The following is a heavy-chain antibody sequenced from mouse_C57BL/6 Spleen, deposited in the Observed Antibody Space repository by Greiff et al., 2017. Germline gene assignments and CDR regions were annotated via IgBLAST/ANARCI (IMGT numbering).Heavy chain of an antibody. V-gene: IGHV1-80*01. CDR1: GYAFSSYW. CDR2: IYPGGGDT. Sequence: QVQLQQSGAELVKPGASVKISCKASGYAFSSYWMNWVKQRPGKGLEWIGQIYPGGGDTNYNGKFKGKATLTADKSSSTAYMQLSSLPSEDSTVYICARGNCDYFDCWGQGTTLTVSS. J-gene: IGHJ2*01. D-gene: IGHD4-1*01. CDR3: ARGNCDYFDC.